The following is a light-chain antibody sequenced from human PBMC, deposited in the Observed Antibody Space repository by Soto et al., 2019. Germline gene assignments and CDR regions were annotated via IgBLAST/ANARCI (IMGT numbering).Light chain of an antibody. CDR3: SSYAGSSNV. J-gene: IGLJ1*01. Sequence: QSALTQPPSASGSPGQSVAISCTGTSSDVGGYNYVSWYQQHPGKAPKLMIYEVNKRPSGVPDRFSGSKSGNTASLTVSGLQAEDEYDYYCSSYAGSSNVVGTGTKLAVL. CDR2: EVN. V-gene: IGLV2-8*01. CDR1: SSDVGGYNY.